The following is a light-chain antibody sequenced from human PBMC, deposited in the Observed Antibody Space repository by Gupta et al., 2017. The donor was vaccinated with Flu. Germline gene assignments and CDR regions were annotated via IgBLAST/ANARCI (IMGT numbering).Light chain of an antibody. CDR2: DDT. J-gene: IGLJ2*01. CDR3: QVWDSSSAHPVV. CDR1: NIGTNS. Sequence: QTARITCGGNNIGTNSVHWYQQRPGQAPVLVVYDDTDRPSGIPARFSGSNSGNTATLTIVRVEAGDEADYYCQVWDSSSAHPVVFGGGTNLAVL. V-gene: IGLV3-21*02.